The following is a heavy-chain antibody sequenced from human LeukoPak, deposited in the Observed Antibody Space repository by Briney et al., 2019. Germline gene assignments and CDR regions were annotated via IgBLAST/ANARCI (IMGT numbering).Heavy chain of an antibody. CDR2: ISGSGSST. CDR3: VRDFRSADY. CDR1: GFTFSSYA. V-gene: IGHV3-23*01. J-gene: IGHJ4*02. Sequence: PGGSLRLSCAASGFTFSSYAMSWVRQAPGKGLEWVSAISGSGSSTYYADSVKGRFTISRDNARNTVYLQMNSLRVEDTAVYYCVRDFRSADYWGQGTLVTVSS.